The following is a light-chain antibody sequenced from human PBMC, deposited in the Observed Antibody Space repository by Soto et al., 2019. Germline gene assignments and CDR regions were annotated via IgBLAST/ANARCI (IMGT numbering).Light chain of an antibody. CDR3: QQYYTTPPA. V-gene: IGKV4-1*01. J-gene: IGKJ2*01. Sequence: DIVMTQSPDSLAVSLGERATINCKSSRNVLYRSNNKNYLAWYQQKPGQPPKLLIYWASTRESGVPDRFTGSGSGTDFTLTINSLQADDVAVYYCQQYYTTPPAFGQGTKPEIK. CDR1: RNVLYRSNNKNY. CDR2: WAS.